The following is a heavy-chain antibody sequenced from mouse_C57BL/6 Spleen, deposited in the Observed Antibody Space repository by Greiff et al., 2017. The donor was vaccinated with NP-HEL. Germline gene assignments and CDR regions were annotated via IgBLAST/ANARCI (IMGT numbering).Heavy chain of an antibody. CDR3: ARDNGSSGDWYFDV. V-gene: IGHV1-81*01. J-gene: IGHJ1*03. CDR2: IYPRSGTT. CDR1: GYTFTSYG. D-gene: IGHD1-1*01. Sequence: QVQLQQSGAELARPGASVKLSCKASGYTFTSYGISWVKQRTGQGLEWIGEIYPRSGTTYYNEKFKGKATLTADKSSSTAYMELRSLTSEDSAVYFCARDNGSSGDWYFDVWGTGTTVTVSS.